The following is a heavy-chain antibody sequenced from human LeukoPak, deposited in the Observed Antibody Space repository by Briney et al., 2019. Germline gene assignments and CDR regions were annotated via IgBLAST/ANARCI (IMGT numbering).Heavy chain of an antibody. V-gene: IGHV4-39*01. CDR3: ARHPLKPVASYYFDY. J-gene: IGHJ4*02. D-gene: IGHD6-19*01. CDR2: MYYSGST. CDR1: GGSISSSSNY. Sequence: SETLSLTCSVSGGSISSSSNYWGWIRQPPGKGLEWIASMYYSGSTYYNPSLKSRVTISVDTSKNQFALRLSSVTAADTALYYCARHPLKPVASYYFDYWGQGTLVTVSS.